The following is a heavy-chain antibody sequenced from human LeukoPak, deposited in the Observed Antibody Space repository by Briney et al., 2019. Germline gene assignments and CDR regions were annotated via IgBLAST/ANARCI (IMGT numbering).Heavy chain of an antibody. CDR3: ARDVAAADRIYYYYGMDV. J-gene: IGHJ6*02. CDR1: GGSISSYY. V-gene: IGHV4-59*01. Sequence: SETLSLTCTVSGGSISSYYWSWIRQPPGKGLEWIGYIYYSGSTNYNPSLKSRVTISVDTSKNQFSLKLSSVTAADTAVYYCARDVAAADRIYYYYGMDVWGQGTTVTVSS. D-gene: IGHD6-13*01. CDR2: IYYSGST.